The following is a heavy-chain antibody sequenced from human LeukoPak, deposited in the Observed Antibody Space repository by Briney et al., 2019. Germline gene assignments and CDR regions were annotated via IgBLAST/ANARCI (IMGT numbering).Heavy chain of an antibody. CDR1: GYTFTSYG. CDR2: ISAYNGNT. V-gene: IGHV1-18*01. CDR3: ARDQEYSSSSGTDY. Sequence: ASVNVSCKASGYTFTSYGISWVRQAPGQGLEWMGWISAYNGNTNYAQKLQGRVTMTTDTSTSTAYMELRSLRSDDTAVYYCARDQEYSSSSGTDYWGQGTLVTVSS. D-gene: IGHD6-6*01. J-gene: IGHJ4*02.